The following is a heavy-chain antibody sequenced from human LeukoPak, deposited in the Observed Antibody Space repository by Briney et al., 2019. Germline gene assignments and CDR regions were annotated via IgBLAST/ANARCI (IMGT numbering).Heavy chain of an antibody. CDR3: ARDVNMLKVGIQSPDVFDI. CDR2: ISAYNGST. CDR1: GYTFTTYG. J-gene: IGHJ3*02. Sequence: GASVKVSCKPSGYTFTTYGISWVRQAPGQGLEWMGWISAYNGSTNYAQKLQGRVTMTTDTSTSTAYMELRSLRSDDTAVYYCARDVNMLKVGIQSPDVFDIWGQGTMVTVSA. V-gene: IGHV1-18*01. D-gene: IGHD3-16*01.